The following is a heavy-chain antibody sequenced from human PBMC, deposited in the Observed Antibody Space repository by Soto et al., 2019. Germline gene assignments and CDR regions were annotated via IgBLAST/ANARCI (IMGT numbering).Heavy chain of an antibody. V-gene: IGHV3-23*01. CDR2: VSGSGGST. CDR1: GVPFSNYA. J-gene: IGHJ6*02. CDR3: AKGPITLAGYGMDV. Sequence: EVQLLESGGGLVQPGESPRLSCTAPGVPFSNYAMSWFRQAPVKGLEWVSTVSGSGGSTYYAGFVMGRFTISRDNSKSTLYLEMNSLRAEDTAVYYCAKGPITLAGYGMDVWGQGTTVTVSS. D-gene: IGHD1-20*01.